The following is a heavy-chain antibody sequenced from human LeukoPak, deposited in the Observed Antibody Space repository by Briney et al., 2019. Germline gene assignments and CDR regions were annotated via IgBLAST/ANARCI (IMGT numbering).Heavy chain of an antibody. V-gene: IGHV1-69*06. CDR1: GGTFSSYA. Sequence: SVEVSCKASGGTFSSYAISWVRQAPGQGLEWMGGIIPIFGTANYAQKFQGRVTITADKSTSTAYMELSSLRSEDTAVYYCARGLARDAFDIWGQGTMVTVSS. J-gene: IGHJ3*02. CDR3: ARGLARDAFDI. CDR2: IIPIFGTA.